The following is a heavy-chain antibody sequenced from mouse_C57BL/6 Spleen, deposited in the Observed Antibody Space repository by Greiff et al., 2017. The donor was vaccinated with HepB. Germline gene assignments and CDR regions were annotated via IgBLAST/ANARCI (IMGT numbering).Heavy chain of an antibody. V-gene: IGHV1-62-2*01. D-gene: IGHD2-3*01. CDR1: GYTFTEYT. CDR3: ARHEDPRLLLLAWFAY. CDR2: FYPGSGSI. Sequence: VQLQQSGAELVKPGASVKLSCKASGYTFTEYTIHWVKQRSGQGLEWIGWFYPGSGSIKYNEKFKDNATLTADKSSSTVYMELSRLTSEDSAVYVCARHEDPRLLLLAWFAYWGQGTLVTVSA. J-gene: IGHJ3*01.